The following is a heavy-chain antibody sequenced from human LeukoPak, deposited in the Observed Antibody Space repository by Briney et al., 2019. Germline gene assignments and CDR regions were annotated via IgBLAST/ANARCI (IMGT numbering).Heavy chain of an antibody. CDR3: ARHVGSTPYYMDV. CDR1: GGSVSSSNYY. Sequence: KSSETLSLTCTVSGGSVSSSNYYWGWIRQPPGKGLEWIGSIYYSGNTYCNPSLKSRVTISVDTSKNQFSLKLSSVTAADTAVYYCARHVGSTPYYMDVWGKGTTVTVSS. J-gene: IGHJ6*03. CDR2: IYYSGNT. D-gene: IGHD1-1*01. V-gene: IGHV4-39*01.